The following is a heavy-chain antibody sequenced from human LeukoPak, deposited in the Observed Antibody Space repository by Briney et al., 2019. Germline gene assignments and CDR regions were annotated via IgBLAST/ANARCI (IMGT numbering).Heavy chain of an antibody. J-gene: IGHJ4*02. CDR2: ISGSGGST. D-gene: IGHD3-3*01. CDR1: GFTFSSYA. V-gene: IGHV3-23*01. Sequence: GGSLRLSCAASGFTFSSYAMSWVRQAPGKGLEWVSAISGSGGSTYYADSVKGRFTISRDNSKNTLYLQMNSLRAEDTAVYYCAKATYYDFCSGYYSFDYWGQGTLVTVSS. CDR3: AKATYYDFCSGYYSFDY.